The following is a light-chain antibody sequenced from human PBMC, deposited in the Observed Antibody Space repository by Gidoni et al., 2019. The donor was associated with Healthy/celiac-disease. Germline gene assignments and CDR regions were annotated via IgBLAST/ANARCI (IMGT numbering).Light chain of an antibody. CDR1: QSISNW. V-gene: IGKV1-5*03. J-gene: IGKJ2*01. Sequence: DIQMTQSPSTLSASVGDRVTITCRASQSISNWLAWYQQKPGKAPKVLIYKASSLESGVPSRFSGSGSGTDFTLTISSLQPDDFATYYCQQHNSYTFXQXTKLEIK. CDR3: QQHNSYT. CDR2: KAS.